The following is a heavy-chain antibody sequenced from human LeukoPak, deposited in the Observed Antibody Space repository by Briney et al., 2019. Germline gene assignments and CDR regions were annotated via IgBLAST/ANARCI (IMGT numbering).Heavy chain of an antibody. CDR2: ISGSGGST. CDR1: GFTFSSYS. D-gene: IGHD6-25*01. CDR3: AKGPLYSGADFNYYYYMDV. J-gene: IGHJ6*03. Sequence: GGSLRLSCATSGFTFSSYSVNWVRQAPGKGLEWVSAISGSGGSTYYADSVKGRFTNSRDNSKNTLYLQMNSLRAEDTAVYYCAKGPLYSGADFNYYYYMDVWGKGTTVTVSS. V-gene: IGHV3-23*01.